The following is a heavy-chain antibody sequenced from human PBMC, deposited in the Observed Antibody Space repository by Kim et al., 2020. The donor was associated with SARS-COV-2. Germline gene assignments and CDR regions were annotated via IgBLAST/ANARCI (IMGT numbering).Heavy chain of an antibody. Sequence: SETLSLTCTVSGGSISNYYWSWIRQPPGKGLEWIGYIYYSGSTNYNPSLKSRVTISVDTSKNQFSLRLSSVTAADTAVYYCARVGVVVALDSWGQGTLVTVSS. CDR1: GGSISNYY. CDR3: ARVGVVVALDS. CDR2: IYYSGST. V-gene: IGHV4-59*01. J-gene: IGHJ4*02. D-gene: IGHD2-2*01.